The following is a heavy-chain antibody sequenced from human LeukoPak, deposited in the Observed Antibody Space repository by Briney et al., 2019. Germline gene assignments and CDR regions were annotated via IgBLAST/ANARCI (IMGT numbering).Heavy chain of an antibody. CDR2: IYYSGST. J-gene: IGHJ4*02. CDR3: ARLGSYYNGFDY. V-gene: IGHV4-39*01. D-gene: IGHD3-10*01. CDR1: GGSISSRNYY. Sequence: SETLSLTCTVPGGSISSRNYYWGWIRQPPGKGLEWIGNIYYSGSTYYNPSLKSRVTISVDTSRNQFSLKLSSVTAADTAVYYCARLGSYYNGFDYWGQGTLVTVSS.